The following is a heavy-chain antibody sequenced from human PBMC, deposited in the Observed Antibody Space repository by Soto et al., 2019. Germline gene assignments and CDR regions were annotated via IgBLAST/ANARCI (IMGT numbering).Heavy chain of an antibody. CDR1: GFNFGVFG. Sequence: GGSLRLSCAASGFNFGVFGMHWVRQAPGKGLEWLSVLSYEGSEEYYADSVKGRFTISRDNSKNTLFLQMDSLRVDDTGVYYCALTRRSSLLEVAGPGFEYWGQGTLVTVSS. V-gene: IGHV3-30*03. CDR3: ALTRRSSLLEVAGPGFEY. D-gene: IGHD6-19*01. J-gene: IGHJ4*02. CDR2: LSYEGSEE.